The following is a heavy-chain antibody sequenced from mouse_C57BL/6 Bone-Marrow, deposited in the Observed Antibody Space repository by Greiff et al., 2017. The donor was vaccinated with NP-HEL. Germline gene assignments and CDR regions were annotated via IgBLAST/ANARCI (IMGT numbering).Heavy chain of an antibody. CDR2: IYPGGGCT. J-gene: IGHJ3*01. CDR1: GYTFTNYW. V-gene: IGHV1-63*01. Sequence: QVQLQQPGAELVRPGTSVKMSCKASGYTFTNYWIGWAKQRPGHGLEWIGDIYPGGGCTNYNEKFKGKATLTAYKSSSTAYMQFSSQKSEDSAIYYWAGSGFAYWGQGTLVTVSA. CDR3: AGSGFAY.